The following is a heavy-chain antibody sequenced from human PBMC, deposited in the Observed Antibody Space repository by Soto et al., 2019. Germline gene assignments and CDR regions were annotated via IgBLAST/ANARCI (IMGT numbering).Heavy chain of an antibody. CDR2: IYYSGTT. CDR3: ARGRGGTYDAFDI. V-gene: IGHV4-59*01. Sequence: QVQLRESGPGLVKPSETLSLTCTVSSGSIGTYFWSWIRQPPGKGLEWIGYIYYSGTTNYNPSLKSRVTIFLDTSKNQFSLRLSSVTPADTAVYYCARGRGGTYDAFDIWGQGTLVTVSS. D-gene: IGHD1-26*01. CDR1: SGSIGTYF. J-gene: IGHJ3*02.